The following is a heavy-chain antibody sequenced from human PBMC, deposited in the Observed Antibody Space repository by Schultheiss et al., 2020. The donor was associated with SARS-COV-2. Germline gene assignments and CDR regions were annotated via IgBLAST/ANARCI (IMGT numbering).Heavy chain of an antibody. CDR3: ARARLWFGELHYDY. D-gene: IGHD3-10*01. CDR1: GGSININFYY. V-gene: IGHV4-39*07. J-gene: IGHJ4*02. CDR2: VSYSGSA. Sequence: SETLSLTCSVSGGSININFYYWGWIRQTPGKGLEWVGSVSYSGSAFYNPSLRSRVTLSVDTSKNQFSLKLSSVTAADTAVYYCARARLWFGELHYDYWGQGTLVTVSS.